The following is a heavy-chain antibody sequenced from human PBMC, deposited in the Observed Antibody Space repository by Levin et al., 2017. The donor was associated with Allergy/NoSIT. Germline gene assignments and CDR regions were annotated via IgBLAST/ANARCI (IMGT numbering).Heavy chain of an antibody. CDR3: VYSSSLGSNWLDP. CDR1: GGSISSSTYY. D-gene: IGHD6-6*01. J-gene: IGHJ5*02. CDR2: VFYGGSS. V-gene: IGHV4-39*01. Sequence: SETLSLTCIVSGGSISSSTYYWGWNRQPPGKGLEWIGSVFYGGSSYSNPSLKSRVTISVDMSKNQFSLKLTSVTAADTAVYYCVYSSSLGSNWLDPWGQGTLVTVSS.